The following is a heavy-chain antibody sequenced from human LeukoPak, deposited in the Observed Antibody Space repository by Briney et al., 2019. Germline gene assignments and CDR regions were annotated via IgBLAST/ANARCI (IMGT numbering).Heavy chain of an antibody. CDR3: ARLGYCSSTSCYTGWFDP. CDR2: IYYSGST. D-gene: IGHD2-2*02. CDR1: GGSISGSSYY. V-gene: IGHV4-61*01. Sequence: SETLSLTCTVSGGSISGSSYYWSWIRQPPGKGLEWIGYIYYSGSTNYNPSLKSRVTISVDTSKNQFSLKLSSVTAADTAVYYCARLGYCSSTSCYTGWFDPWGQGTLVTVSS. J-gene: IGHJ5*02.